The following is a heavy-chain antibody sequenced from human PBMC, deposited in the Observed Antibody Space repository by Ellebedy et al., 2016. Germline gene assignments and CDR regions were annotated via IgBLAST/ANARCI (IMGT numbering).Heavy chain of an antibody. CDR1: GFMARPYA. CDR3: AKGFYDNYNYGMDV. D-gene: IGHD3-22*01. CDR2: ISDDGEDK. V-gene: IGHV3-30*18. Sequence: GESLKISXAASGFMARPYAIYWVRQAPGKGLEWVALISDDGEDKSYADSVRGRSTISRDNFKNTLYLQMNNLRGEDTATYYCAKGFYDNYNYGMDVWGRGTTVTVSS. J-gene: IGHJ6*02.